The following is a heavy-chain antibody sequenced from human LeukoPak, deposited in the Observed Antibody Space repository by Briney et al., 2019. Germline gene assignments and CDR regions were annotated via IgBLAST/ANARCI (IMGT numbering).Heavy chain of an antibody. CDR3: AKGSVGIHAFDI. D-gene: IGHD1-26*01. CDR1: GFTFSDYA. V-gene: IGHV3-23*01. Sequence: PGVSLRLSCAVSGFTFSDYAMSWVRQAPGKGLEWVSSITDSGDNTYYADSVKGRFTISRDNSKNTLYLQMNSLRAEDTAVYYCAKGSVGIHAFDIWGQGTMVTVSS. CDR2: ITDSGDNT. J-gene: IGHJ3*02.